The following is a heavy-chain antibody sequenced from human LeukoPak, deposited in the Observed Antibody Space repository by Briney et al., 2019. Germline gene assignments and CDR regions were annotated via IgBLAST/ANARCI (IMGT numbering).Heavy chain of an antibody. CDR3: ARQLSSGYSDY. J-gene: IGHJ4*02. V-gene: IGHV3-23*01. CDR1: GFTFSSYT. D-gene: IGHD3-22*01. Sequence: GGSLRHSCAASGFTFSSYTMSWVRQAPGKGLEWVSSFSGSGGSTYYADSVKGRFTISRDNSKNTLYLQMNSLRSDDTAVYYCARQLSSGYSDYWAQGTLVTVSS. CDR2: FSGSGGST.